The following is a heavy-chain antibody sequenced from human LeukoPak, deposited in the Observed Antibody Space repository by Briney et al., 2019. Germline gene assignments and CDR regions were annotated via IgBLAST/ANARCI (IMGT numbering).Heavy chain of an antibody. CDR2: ISSSSSYI. J-gene: IGHJ6*03. V-gene: IGHV3-21*01. Sequence: GGSLRLSCAASGFTFSSYSMNWVRPAPGKGLGWVSSISSSSSYIYYADSVKGRFPISRDNAKNSLYLQMNSLRAEDTAVYYCARDYRSSDYYYYMDVWGKGTTVTVSS. CDR3: ARDYRSSDYYYYMDV. D-gene: IGHD6-6*01. CDR1: GFTFSSYS.